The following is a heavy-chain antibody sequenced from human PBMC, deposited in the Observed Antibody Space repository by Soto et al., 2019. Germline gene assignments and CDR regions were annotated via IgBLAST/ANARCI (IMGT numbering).Heavy chain of an antibody. J-gene: IGHJ2*01. Sequence: EVQLVESGGGLVEPGGSLRLSCAASGFTFSNYWMHWVRQAPGKGLVWVARIDTDGNSINYADFVEGRLRISRDNAKNTLYLQMNSLRAEDTAVYYCARETYYSGHVIGNLDLWGRGTLVTVSS. CDR2: IDTDGNSI. CDR3: ARETYYSGHVIGNLDL. D-gene: IGHD5-12*01. CDR1: GFTFSNYW. V-gene: IGHV3-74*01.